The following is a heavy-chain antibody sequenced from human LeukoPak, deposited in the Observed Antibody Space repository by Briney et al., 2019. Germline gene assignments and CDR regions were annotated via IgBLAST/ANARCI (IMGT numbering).Heavy chain of an antibody. J-gene: IGHJ4*02. CDR3: ARDPAAWDY. V-gene: IGHV3-7*04. Sequence: GGSLRLSCVASGFTFKNYWMSWVRQAPGKGLEWAANIEADGTEKYYVDSVKGRFTVSRDNARNSLYLQMSSLRVEDTAVYYCARDPAAWDYWGQGTLSPSPQ. CDR1: GFTFKNYW. CDR2: IEADGTEK. D-gene: IGHD6-13*01.